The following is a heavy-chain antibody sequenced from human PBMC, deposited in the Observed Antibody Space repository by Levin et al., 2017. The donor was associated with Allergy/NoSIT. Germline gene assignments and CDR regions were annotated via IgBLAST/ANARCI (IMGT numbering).Heavy chain of an antibody. CDR3: AKGVSSGSPYRAFDM. Sequence: GGSLRLSCAASGFTFTSYTMTWVRQAPGRGPEWVSTLRYSGDTTHYADSVKGRFTISRDGSRDTLFLQMNSLRPEDTAVYYCAKGVSSGSPYRAFDMWGQGTMVTVSS. V-gene: IGHV3-23*01. CDR1: GFTFTSYT. D-gene: IGHD1-26*01. CDR2: LRYSGDTT. J-gene: IGHJ3*02.